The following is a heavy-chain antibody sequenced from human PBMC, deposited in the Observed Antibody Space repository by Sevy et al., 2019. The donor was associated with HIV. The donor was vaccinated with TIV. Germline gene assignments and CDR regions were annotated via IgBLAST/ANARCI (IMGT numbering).Heavy chain of an antibody. Sequence: GGSLRLSCAASGFTFSDYYMSWIRQAPGKGLEWVSYISSSSSYTNYAYSVKGRFTISRDNAKNSLYLQMNSLRAEDTAVYYCAAEAAGSLSLFDYWGQGTLVTVSS. D-gene: IGHD6-13*01. CDR3: AAEAAGSLSLFDY. CDR1: GFTFSDYY. J-gene: IGHJ4*02. V-gene: IGHV3-11*06. CDR2: ISSSSSYT.